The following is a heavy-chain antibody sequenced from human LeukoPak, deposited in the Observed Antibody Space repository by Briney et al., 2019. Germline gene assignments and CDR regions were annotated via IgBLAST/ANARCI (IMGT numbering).Heavy chain of an antibody. CDR3: ARETKYGGYSYGFLDY. V-gene: IGHV3-53*04. J-gene: IGHJ4*02. CDR2: IYSGGST. D-gene: IGHD5-18*01. Sequence: GGSLRLSCAASGFTFSKVWMSWVRQAPGKGLEWVSVIYSGGSTYYADSVKGRFTISRHNSNNTLYLQMNSLRDEDTAVYYCARETKYGGYSYGFLDYWGQGTPVTVSS. CDR1: GFTFSKVW.